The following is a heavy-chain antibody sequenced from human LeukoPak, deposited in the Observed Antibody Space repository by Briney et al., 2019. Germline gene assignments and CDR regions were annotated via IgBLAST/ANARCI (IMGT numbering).Heavy chain of an antibody. CDR2: IKQDGSEK. CDR1: GFTLSTYW. J-gene: IGHJ4*02. V-gene: IGHV3-7*01. CDR3: AKVAKYYYGSETYYSFDY. Sequence: GGSLRLSCAASGFTLSTYWMSWVRQAPGKGLEWVANIKQDGSEKYYVDSVKGRFTISRDNAKNSLYLQMNSLRVEDTAVYYCAKVAKYYYGSETYYSFDYWGQGTLVTASS. D-gene: IGHD3-10*01.